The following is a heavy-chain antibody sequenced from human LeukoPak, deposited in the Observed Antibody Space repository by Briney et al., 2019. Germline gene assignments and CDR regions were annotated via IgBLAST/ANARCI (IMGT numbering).Heavy chain of an antibody. J-gene: IGHJ4*02. D-gene: IGHD3-22*01. Sequence: PSETLSLTCTVSGVSIRNSYYYWGWIRQPPGKGLEWIGSIYDSGSTYYNPSLKSRVTISVDTSKNQFSLKLNSVTAADTAVYYCARFSPLIGDYYDSSGDTRIDYWGQGTLVTVSS. V-gene: IGHV4-39*01. CDR1: GVSIRNSYYY. CDR2: IYDSGST. CDR3: ARFSPLIGDYYDSSGDTRIDY.